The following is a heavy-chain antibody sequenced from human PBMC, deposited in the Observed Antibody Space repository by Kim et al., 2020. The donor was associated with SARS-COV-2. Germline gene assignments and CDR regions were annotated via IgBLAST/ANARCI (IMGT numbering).Heavy chain of an antibody. Sequence: GGSLRLSCAASGFTFSSYAMSWVRQAPGKGLEWVSAISGSGGSTYYADSVKGRFTISRDNSKNTLYLQMNSLRAEDTAVYYCAGGKMVRGYYYGMDVWGQGTTVTVSS. V-gene: IGHV3-23*01. CDR1: GFTFSSYA. CDR2: ISGSGGST. J-gene: IGHJ6*02. D-gene: IGHD3-10*01. CDR3: AGGKMVRGYYYGMDV.